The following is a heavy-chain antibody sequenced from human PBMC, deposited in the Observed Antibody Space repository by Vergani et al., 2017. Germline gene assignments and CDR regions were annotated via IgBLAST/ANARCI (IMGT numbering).Heavy chain of an antibody. D-gene: IGHD3-10*01. Sequence: VQLVESGGGVVQPGRSLRLSCAASGFTFDDYAMHWVRQAPGKGLEWVSGISWISGSIGYADSVKGRFTISRDNAKNSLYLQMNSLRAEDTALYYCAKTASPYGSGSYYYYYYYGMDVWGQGTTVTVSS. J-gene: IGHJ6*02. CDR2: ISWISGSI. CDR1: GFTFDDYA. CDR3: AKTASPYGSGSYYYYYYYGMDV. V-gene: IGHV3-9*01.